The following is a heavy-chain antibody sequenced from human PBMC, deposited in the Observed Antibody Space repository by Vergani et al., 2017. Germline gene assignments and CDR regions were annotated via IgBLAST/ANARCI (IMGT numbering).Heavy chain of an antibody. Sequence: QVQLQQWGAGLLKPSETLSLTCAVYGGSFSGYYWSWIRQPPGKGLEWIGEINHSGSTNYNPSLKSRVTISVDTSKNQFSLKLSSVTAADTAVYYCARSIHYYDSSGYSERFDYWGQGTLVTVSS. V-gene: IGHV4-34*01. CDR1: GGSFSGYY. D-gene: IGHD3-22*01. CDR2: INHSGST. CDR3: ARSIHYYDSSGYSERFDY. J-gene: IGHJ4*02.